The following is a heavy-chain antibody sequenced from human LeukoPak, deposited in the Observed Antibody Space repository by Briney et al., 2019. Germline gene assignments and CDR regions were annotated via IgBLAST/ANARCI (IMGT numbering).Heavy chain of an antibody. CDR1: GFTFSNYA. D-gene: IGHD6-19*01. CDR3: AKDNRRHYTSGPNPDSLH. V-gene: IGHV3-9*01. CDR2: ISWNSGSI. Sequence: GGSLRLSCAASGFTFSNYAMSWVRQAPGKGLEWVSGISWNSGSIDYADSVKGRFTISRDNAKNSLYLQMNSLRVEDTAFYYCAKDNRRHYTSGPNPDSLHWGQGALVTVSS. J-gene: IGHJ4*02.